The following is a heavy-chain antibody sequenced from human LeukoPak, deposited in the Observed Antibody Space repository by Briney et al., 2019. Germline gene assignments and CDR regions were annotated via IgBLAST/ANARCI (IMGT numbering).Heavy chain of an antibody. CDR1: GYSFTSYW. CDR2: IYPGDSDT. V-gene: IGHV5-51*01. Sequence: GESLKISCKGSGYSFTSYWIGWVRQMPGKGLEGMGIIYPGDSDTRYSPSFQGQVTISADKSLSTAYLQWSGLEASDTAMYYCARHLGYCTGSSCPGYFDHWGQGTLVTVSS. J-gene: IGHJ4*02. D-gene: IGHD2-8*02. CDR3: ARHLGYCTGSSCPGYFDH.